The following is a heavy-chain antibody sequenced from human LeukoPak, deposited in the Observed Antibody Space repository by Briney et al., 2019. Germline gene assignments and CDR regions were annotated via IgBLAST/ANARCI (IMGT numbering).Heavy chain of an antibody. CDR1: GCTFTTYA. D-gene: IGHD5-24*01. J-gene: IGHJ4*02. Sequence: EASVKVSCTASGCTFTTYAMHWVRQAPGQGLEWMGWITPGGGTNYPQKFQGRVAITWDTSITTAYMDLSRLTSDDTAVYYCARDRYGDGFAHFDYWGQGALVTVSS. V-gene: IGHV1-2*02. CDR2: ITPGGGT. CDR3: ARDRYGDGFAHFDY.